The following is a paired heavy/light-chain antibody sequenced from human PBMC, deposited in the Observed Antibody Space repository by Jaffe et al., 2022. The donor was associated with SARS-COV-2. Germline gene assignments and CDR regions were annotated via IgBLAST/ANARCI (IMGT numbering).Light chain of an antibody. CDR2: SNN. Sequence: QSVLTQPPSASGTPGQRGTISCSGSSSNIGSNTVNWYQQLPGTAPKLVIYSNNQRPSGVPDRFSGSKTGTSASLAISGLQSEDEADYYCAAWDDSLNGLVFGGGTKLTVL. CDR3: AAWDDSLNGLV. CDR1: SSNIGSNT. J-gene: IGLJ2*01. V-gene: IGLV1-44*01.
Heavy chain of an antibody. D-gene: IGHD3-22*01. CDR1: GGSVSSESYY. CDR2: IYHSGST. Sequence: QVQLQESGPGLVKPSETLSLTCTVSGGSVSSESYYWSWIRQPPGKGLEWIGYIYHSGSTKYNPSLKSRVTTSVDTSKNHFSLKLSSVTAADTAMYYCARVLAVVTPTDFFDFWGQGTLVTVSS. CDR3: ARVLAVVTPTDFFDF. V-gene: IGHV4-61*03. J-gene: IGHJ4*02.